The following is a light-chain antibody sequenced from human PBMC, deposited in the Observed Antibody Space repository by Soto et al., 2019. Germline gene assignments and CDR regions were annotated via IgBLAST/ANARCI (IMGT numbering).Light chain of an antibody. CDR1: SSDIGAYNY. CDR3: SSYTTSTTQV. Sequence: QSALTQPASVSGSPGQSVTISCTGSSSDIGAYNYVSWYQQSPGEAPKLIIFEVSHRPSGVSDRFSGSKSGDTASLTISGLHGEDEADYYCSSYTTSTTQVFGAGTKLTVL. CDR2: EVS. V-gene: IGLV2-14*01. J-gene: IGLJ2*01.